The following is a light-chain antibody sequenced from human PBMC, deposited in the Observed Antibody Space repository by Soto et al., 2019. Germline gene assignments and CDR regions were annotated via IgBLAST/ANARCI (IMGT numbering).Light chain of an antibody. Sequence: EIVLTQSPGTLSLSPGERATLSCRASQSLSTYLGWYQQKPGQAPRLLISGASSRATGIPDRFSGSGSGTDFTLTISRLEPEDFALYYCQQYSSLPYTFGQGTKLEIK. CDR1: QSLSTY. CDR2: GAS. CDR3: QQYSSLPYT. J-gene: IGKJ2*01. V-gene: IGKV3-20*01.